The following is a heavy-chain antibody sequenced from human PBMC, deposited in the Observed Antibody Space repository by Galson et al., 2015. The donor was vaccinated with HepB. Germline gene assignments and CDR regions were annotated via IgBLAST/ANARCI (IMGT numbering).Heavy chain of an antibody. D-gene: IGHD2-2*01. J-gene: IGHJ6*02. CDR1: GYTLTGYY. CDR3: ARDSIVVVPAANGDYYYYYGMDV. CDR2: INPSGGST. V-gene: IGHV1-46*01. Sequence: SVKVSCKASGYTLTGYYMHWVRQAPGQGLEWMGIINPSGGSTSYAQKFQGRVTMTRDTSTSTVYMELSSLRSEDTAVYYCARDSIVVVPAANGDYYYYYGMDVWGQGTTVAVSS.